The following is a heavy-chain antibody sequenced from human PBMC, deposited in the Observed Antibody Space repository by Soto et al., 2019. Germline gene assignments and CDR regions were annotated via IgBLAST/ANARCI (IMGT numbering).Heavy chain of an antibody. CDR1: GGTFSSYA. Sequence: QVQLVQSGAEVKKPGSSVKVSCKASGGTFSSYAISWVRQAPGQGLEWMGGIIPISDTTNYAQKFQGRVTITADEDTSTAYMVLRSRRSEDTAVYYCARSQGSSTSLEIYYYYYYGMDVWGQGTTVTVSS. CDR3: ARSQGSSTSLEIYYYYYYGMDV. D-gene: IGHD2-2*01. CDR2: IIPISDTT. J-gene: IGHJ6*02. V-gene: IGHV1-69*01.